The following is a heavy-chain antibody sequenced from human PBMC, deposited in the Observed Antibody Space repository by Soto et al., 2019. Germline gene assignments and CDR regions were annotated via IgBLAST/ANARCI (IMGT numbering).Heavy chain of an antibody. CDR1: GYTFTNYY. Sequence: ASVKVSCKASGYTFTNYYMHWVGQAPVQGFEWLGRISPKSGGTNYAQKFQGRVTMTWDTSLKTAYMELSSLISEDTAVYYCARPPGYISDWHYFDLWGQGTLVTVSS. CDR2: ISPKSGGT. D-gene: IGHD2-21*02. J-gene: IGHJ4*02. CDR3: ARPPGYISDWHYFDL. V-gene: IGHV1-2*02.